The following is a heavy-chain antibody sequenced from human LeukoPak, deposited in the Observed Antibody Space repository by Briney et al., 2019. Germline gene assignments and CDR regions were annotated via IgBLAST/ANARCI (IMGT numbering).Heavy chain of an antibody. CDR1: GFTFSSYG. V-gene: IGHV3-30*18. CDR2: ISYDGSNK. Sequence: PGRSLRLSCAASGFTFSSYGMHWVRQAPGKGLEWVAVISYDGSNKYYADSVKGRFTISRDNSKNTLYLQMNSLRAEDTAVYYCAKESNYWGQETLVTVSS. CDR3: AKESNY. J-gene: IGHJ4*02.